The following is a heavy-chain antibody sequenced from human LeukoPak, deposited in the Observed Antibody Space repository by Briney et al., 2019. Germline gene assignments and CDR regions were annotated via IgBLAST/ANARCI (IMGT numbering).Heavy chain of an antibody. V-gene: IGHV1-18*01. J-gene: IGHJ2*01. D-gene: IGHD1-7*01. Sequence: ASVKASCKASGYTFTSYGISWVRQAPGQGLEWMGWISAYNDNTNYAQKLQGRVTMTTDTSTSTAYMELRSLRSDDTAVYYCARAQYNWNYRPLWYFDLWGRGTLVTVSS. CDR1: GYTFTSYG. CDR2: ISAYNDNT. CDR3: ARAQYNWNYRPLWYFDL.